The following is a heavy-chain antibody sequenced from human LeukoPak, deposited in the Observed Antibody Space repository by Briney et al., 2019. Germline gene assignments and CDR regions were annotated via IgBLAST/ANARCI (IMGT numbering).Heavy chain of an antibody. CDR2: IYYSGST. J-gene: IGHJ4*02. V-gene: IGHV4-59*01. Sequence: ASETLSLTCTVPGGSISSYYWSWIRQPPGKGLEWIGYIYYSGSTNYNPSLKSRVTISVDTSKNQFSLKLSSVTAADTAVYYCASMDKTAMVYWGQGTLVTVSS. CDR1: GGSISSYY. D-gene: IGHD5-18*01. CDR3: ASMDKTAMVY.